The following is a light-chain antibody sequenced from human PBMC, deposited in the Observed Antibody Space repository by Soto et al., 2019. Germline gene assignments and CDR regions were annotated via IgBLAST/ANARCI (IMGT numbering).Light chain of an antibody. CDR2: ESS. V-gene: IGKV3-11*01. Sequence: EIVLTQSPATLSLSPGERATLSCRASQNVANYLDWYQQKPGQAPRLLIYESSNRATGIAARFSGSGSGTDFTLTISGLEPEDFAVYYCQQRSNWLQTFGQGTKVDIK. J-gene: IGKJ1*01. CDR1: QNVANY. CDR3: QQRSNWLQT.